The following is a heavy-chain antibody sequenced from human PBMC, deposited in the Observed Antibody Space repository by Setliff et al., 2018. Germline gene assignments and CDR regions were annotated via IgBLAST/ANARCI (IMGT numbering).Heavy chain of an antibody. V-gene: IGHV1-46*01. CDR1: GYTFTSHY. J-gene: IGHJ4*02. CDR2: INPSSGRT. Sequence: ASVKVSCKASGYTFTSHYMHWVRQAPGLGLEWMGTINPSSGRTSYAQKFQGRVTMTRYTYTSTVYMDMSSLRSEDTAGYYCARDGVATNPPWYFDHWGQGTLVTVSS. D-gene: IGHD5-12*01. CDR3: ARDGVATNPPWYFDH.